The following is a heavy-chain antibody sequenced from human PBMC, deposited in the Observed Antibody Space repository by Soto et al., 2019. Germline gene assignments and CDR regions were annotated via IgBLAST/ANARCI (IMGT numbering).Heavy chain of an antibody. Sequence: SETLSLTCTVSGDSISNSNYFWGWIRQPPGKELEWIGSIYYSGSTYYNPSLKSRVTLSVEKSKNQFSLKLTSVTAADTAVYYCARHGGPAAPHPFDPWGQGTLVTVSS. CDR3: ARHGGPAAPHPFDP. D-gene: IGHD6-6*01. V-gene: IGHV4-39*01. J-gene: IGHJ5*02. CDR1: GDSISNSNYF. CDR2: IYYSGST.